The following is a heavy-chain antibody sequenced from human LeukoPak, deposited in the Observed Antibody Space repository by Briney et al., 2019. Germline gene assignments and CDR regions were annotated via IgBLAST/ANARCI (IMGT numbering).Heavy chain of an antibody. CDR2: MNPNSGNT. CDR1: GYTFTSYD. D-gene: IGHD6-13*01. CDR3: GRAGTPVAAAEYYYYYYCMDV. V-gene: IGHV1-8*03. J-gene: IGHJ6*03. Sequence: ASVKVSCKASGYTFTSYDINWVRQATGQGLEWMGWMNPNSGNTGYAQKFQGRVTITRNTSISTAYMELSSLRSEDTAVYYCGRAGTPVAAAEYYYYYYCMDVWGKGTTVTVSS.